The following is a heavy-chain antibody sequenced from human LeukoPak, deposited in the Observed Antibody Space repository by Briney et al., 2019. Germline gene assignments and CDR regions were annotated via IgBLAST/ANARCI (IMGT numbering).Heavy chain of an antibody. CDR1: GFTFSSYT. V-gene: IGHV3-64*01. CDR2: MSGNGGDT. J-gene: IGHJ4*02. CDR3: AREFHGYSYGSFDY. Sequence: GGSLRLSCAASGFTFSSYTMHWVRQAPGKGLEYVSVMSGNGGDTYDANSVKRRFSVSRDNSKNTLYLQMASLRAEDMAVYYCAREFHGYSYGSFDYWGQGTLVTVSA. D-gene: IGHD5-18*01.